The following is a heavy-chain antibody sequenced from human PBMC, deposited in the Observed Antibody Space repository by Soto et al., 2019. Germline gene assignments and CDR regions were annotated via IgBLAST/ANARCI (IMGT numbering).Heavy chain of an antibody. CDR3: ARPPGITTGGAFDI. J-gene: IGHJ3*02. Sequence: PSETLSLTCTVSGRSISSSSYYWGWIRQPPGKGLEWIGSIYYSGSTYYNPSLKSRVTISVDTSKNQFSLKLSSVTAADTAVYYCARPPGITTGGAFDIWGQGTMVTVSS. CDR1: GRSISSSSYY. CDR2: IYYSGST. V-gene: IGHV4-39*01. D-gene: IGHD1-1*01.